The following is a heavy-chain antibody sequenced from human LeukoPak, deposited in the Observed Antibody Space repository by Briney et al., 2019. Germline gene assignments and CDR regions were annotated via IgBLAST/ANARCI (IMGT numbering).Heavy chain of an antibody. Sequence: GGSLRLSCAASGFTFSSYGMHWVRQAPGKGLEWVAVISYDGSNKYYADSVKGRFTISRDNSKNTLYLQMNSLRAEDTAVYYCAKDLFAACSGGSCYYYYYGMDVWGQGTTVTVSS. CDR3: AKDLFAACSGGSCYYYYYGMDV. CDR2: ISYDGSNK. D-gene: IGHD2-15*01. V-gene: IGHV3-30*18. CDR1: GFTFSSYG. J-gene: IGHJ6*02.